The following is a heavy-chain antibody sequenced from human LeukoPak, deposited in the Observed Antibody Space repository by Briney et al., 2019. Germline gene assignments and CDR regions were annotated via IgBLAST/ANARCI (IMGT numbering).Heavy chain of an antibody. Sequence: GASVKVSCKASGYTFTADYLHWGRQAPGQGLEWMGWINPNSGATNYAQKFQGRVTMTRDMSISTAYMELSRLRFDDTAMYYCARGHYGGNSDYWGQGTLVTVSS. CDR2: INPNSGAT. CDR3: ARGHYGGNSDY. CDR1: GYTFTADY. V-gene: IGHV1-2*02. D-gene: IGHD4-23*01. J-gene: IGHJ4*02.